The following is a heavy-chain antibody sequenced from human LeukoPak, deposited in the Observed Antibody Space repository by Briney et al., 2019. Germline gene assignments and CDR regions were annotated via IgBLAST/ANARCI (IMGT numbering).Heavy chain of an antibody. J-gene: IGHJ4*02. V-gene: IGHV4-4*07. Sequence: SETLSLTCSGSGGSISNYYWSWIRQPAGKGLEWIGRIYTSGSTNYNPSLKSRVTMSVDASKNQFSLKLSSVTAADTAMYYCTREAGNTQYFDYWGQGTLVTVSS. D-gene: IGHD1-1*01. CDR2: IYTSGST. CDR3: TREAGNTQYFDY. CDR1: GGSISNYY.